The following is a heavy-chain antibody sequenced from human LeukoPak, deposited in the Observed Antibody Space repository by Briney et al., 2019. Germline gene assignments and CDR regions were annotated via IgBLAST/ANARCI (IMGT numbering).Heavy chain of an antibody. D-gene: IGHD3-10*01. J-gene: IGHJ3*02. CDR1: GFTFSSSS. CDR3: ARGSGSYYDAFDI. Sequence: PGGSLRLSCAASGFTFSSSSMHWVRQAPGKGLEYVSGISSNGRGTYSANSVKGRFTISRDNSKNTLYLQMGSPRPEDMAVYYCARGSGSYYDAFDIWGQGTMVTVSS. V-gene: IGHV3-64*01. CDR2: ISSNGRGT.